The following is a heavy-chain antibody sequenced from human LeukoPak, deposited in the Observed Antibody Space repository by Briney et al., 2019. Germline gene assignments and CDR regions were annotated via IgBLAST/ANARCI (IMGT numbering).Heavy chain of an antibody. D-gene: IGHD3-9*01. CDR1: GFTFSSYE. J-gene: IGHJ4*02. Sequence: GGSLRLSCAASGFTFSSYEMNWVRQAPGKGLEWVSYISSSGSTIYYADSVKGRVTIFRDNSKNALSLQMNSLRADDTAVYYCVKDHGWLLYSWGQGTLVTVSS. CDR3: VKDHGWLLYS. V-gene: IGHV3-48*03. CDR2: ISSSGSTI.